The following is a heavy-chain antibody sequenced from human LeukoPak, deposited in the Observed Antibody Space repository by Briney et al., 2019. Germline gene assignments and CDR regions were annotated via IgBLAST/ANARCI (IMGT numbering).Heavy chain of an antibody. V-gene: IGHV4-38-2*02. CDR1: GYSISSGYY. CDR3: ARLHYDSSGYYNDY. Sequence: SETLSLTCTVSGYSISSGYYWGWIRQPPGKGLEWIGSIYHSGSTNYNPSLKSRVTISVDTSKNQFSLKLSSVTAADTAVYYCARLHYDSSGYYNDYWGQGTLVTVSS. D-gene: IGHD3-22*01. J-gene: IGHJ4*02. CDR2: IYHSGST.